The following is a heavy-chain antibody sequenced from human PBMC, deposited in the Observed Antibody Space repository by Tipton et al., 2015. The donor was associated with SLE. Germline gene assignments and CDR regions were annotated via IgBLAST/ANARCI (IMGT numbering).Heavy chain of an antibody. V-gene: IGHV4-61*02. CDR3: ARHDTNYGRNWFDP. J-gene: IGHJ5*02. CDR2: IYTSGSQ. Sequence: TLSLTCTVSGGSISNCGCCWCRLRPHPGRGLVWIGRIYTSGSQNYNPSLTSRVTMAEDTSKNHFSLKLSSVTAADTAVYYCARHDTNYGRNWFDPWGQGTLVTVSS. D-gene: IGHD2-8*01. CDR1: GGSISNCGCC.